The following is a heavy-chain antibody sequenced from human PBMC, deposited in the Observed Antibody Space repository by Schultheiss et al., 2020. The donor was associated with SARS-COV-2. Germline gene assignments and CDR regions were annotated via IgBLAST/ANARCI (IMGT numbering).Heavy chain of an antibody. J-gene: IGHJ4*02. Sequence: GGSLRLSCAASGFTFSSYGMHWVRQAPGKGLEWVAVISYDGSNKYYADSVKGRFTISRDNSKNTLYLQMNSLRAEDTALYYCAKGHTGGVAGTFDYWGQGTLVTVSS. CDR2: ISYDGSNK. V-gene: IGHV3-30*18. CDR3: AKGHTGGVAGTFDY. D-gene: IGHD6-19*01. CDR1: GFTFSSYG.